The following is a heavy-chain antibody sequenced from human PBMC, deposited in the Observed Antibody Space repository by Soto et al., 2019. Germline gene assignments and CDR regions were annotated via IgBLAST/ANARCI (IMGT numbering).Heavy chain of an antibody. CDR1: GYTFTGYY. CDR2: INPNSGGT. J-gene: IGHJ5*02. CDR3: ARCRLYDSSGYYLSKNWFDP. D-gene: IGHD3-22*01. Sequence: ASVKVSCKASGYTFTGYYMHWVRQAPGQGLEWMGWINPNSGGTNYAQKFQGRVTMTRGTSISTAYMELSRLRSDDTAVYYCARCRLYDSSGYYLSKNWFDPWGQGTLVTVSS. V-gene: IGHV1-2*02.